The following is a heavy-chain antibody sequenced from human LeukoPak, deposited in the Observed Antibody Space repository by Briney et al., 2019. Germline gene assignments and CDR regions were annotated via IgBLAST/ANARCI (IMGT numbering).Heavy chain of an antibody. V-gene: IGHV4-34*01. J-gene: IGHJ3*02. CDR1: GGSFSGYY. CDR3: ARVNWSGYDFRGAFDI. CDR2: INHSGST. Sequence: SSETLSLTCAVYGGSFSGYYWSWVRQPPGKGLEWIGEINHSGSTNYNPSLKSRVTISVDTPKKQFSLKLSSVTAADTAVYYCARVNWSGYDFRGAFDIWGQGKTVTVSS. D-gene: IGHD5-12*01.